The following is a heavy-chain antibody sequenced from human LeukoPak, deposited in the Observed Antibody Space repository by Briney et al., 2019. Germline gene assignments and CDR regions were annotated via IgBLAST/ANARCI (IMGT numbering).Heavy chain of an antibody. CDR2: ISGSGGST. V-gene: IGHV3-23*01. Sequence: GGSLRLSCAASGFTFSSYAMSWVRQAPGKGLEWVSAISGSGGSTYYADSVKGRFTISRDNSKNTLYMQMNSLRAEDTAVYYCAKGGKYSGSYWIDYWGQGTLATVSS. J-gene: IGHJ4*02. D-gene: IGHD1-26*01. CDR1: GFTFSSYA. CDR3: AKGGKYSGSYWIDY.